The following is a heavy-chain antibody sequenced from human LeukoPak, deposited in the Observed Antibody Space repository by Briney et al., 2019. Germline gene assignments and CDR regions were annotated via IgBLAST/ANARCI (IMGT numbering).Heavy chain of an antibody. CDR1: GYSFTSYW. D-gene: IGHD6-19*01. Sequence: GESLKISCKGSGYSFTSYWIGWVRRMPGKGLEWMGIIYPGDSDTRYSLSFQGQVTISADKSISTAYLQWSSLKASDTAMYYCASPSSGWGSAFDIWGQGTMVTVSS. CDR2: IYPGDSDT. J-gene: IGHJ3*02. CDR3: ASPSSGWGSAFDI. V-gene: IGHV5-51*01.